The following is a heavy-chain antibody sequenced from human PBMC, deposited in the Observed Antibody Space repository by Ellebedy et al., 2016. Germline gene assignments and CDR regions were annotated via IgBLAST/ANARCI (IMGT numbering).Heavy chain of an antibody. CDR2: IYYSGST. D-gene: IGHD6-6*01. CDR3: ARHLSSSSGPQHYDY. Sequence: SETLSLXCTVSGGSISSYYWSWIRQPPGKGLEWIGYIYYSGSTNYNPSLKSRVTISVDTSKNQFSLKLSSVTAADTAVYYCARHLSSSSGPQHYDYWGQGTLVTVSS. CDR1: GGSISSYY. V-gene: IGHV4-59*08. J-gene: IGHJ4*02.